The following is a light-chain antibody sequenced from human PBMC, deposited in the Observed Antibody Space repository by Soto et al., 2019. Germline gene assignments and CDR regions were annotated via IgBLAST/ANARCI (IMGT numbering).Light chain of an antibody. CDR2: LNSDGSH. CDR3: QTWGSGIVV. Sequence: QLVLTQSPSASASLGASVKLTCTLSSGHSNYAIAWHQQQSEKGPRYLMKLNSDGSHSKGDGIPDRLSGSSSGAERCLTISSLQSEDEADYYGQTWGSGIVVFGGGTKLTVL. J-gene: IGLJ2*01. V-gene: IGLV4-69*01. CDR1: SGHSNYA.